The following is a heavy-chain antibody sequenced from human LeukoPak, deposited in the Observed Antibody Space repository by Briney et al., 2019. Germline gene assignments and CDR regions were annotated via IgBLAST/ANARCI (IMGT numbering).Heavy chain of an antibody. D-gene: IGHD3-16*02. V-gene: IGHV4-34*01. J-gene: IGHJ4*02. CDR3: ARGRRSRMITFGGVIVTHQAFDY. CDR1: GGSISSYY. Sequence: AETLSLTCTVSGGSISSYYWSWIRQPPGKVLEWIGEINHSGSTNYNPSLKSRVTISVDTSKNQFSLKLSSVTAADTAVYYCARGRRSRMITFGGVIVTHQAFDYWGQGTLVTVSS. CDR2: INHSGST.